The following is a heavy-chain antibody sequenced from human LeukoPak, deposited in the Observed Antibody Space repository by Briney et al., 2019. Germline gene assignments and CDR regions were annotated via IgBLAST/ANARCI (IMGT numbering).Heavy chain of an antibody. CDR3: AEERDVWGSYRYTPVDY. V-gene: IGHV3-30*18. Sequence: GGSLRLSCAASGFTFSSYGMHWVRQAPGKGLEWVAVISYDGSNKYYADSVKGRFTISRDNSKNTLYLQMNSLRAEDTAVYYCAEERDVWGSYRYTPVDYWGQGTLVTVSS. CDR1: GFTFSSYG. CDR2: ISYDGSNK. J-gene: IGHJ4*02. D-gene: IGHD3-16*02.